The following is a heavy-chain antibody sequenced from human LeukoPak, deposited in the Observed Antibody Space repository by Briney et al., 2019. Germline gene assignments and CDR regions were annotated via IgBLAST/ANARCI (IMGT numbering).Heavy chain of an antibody. CDR1: GGSFSGYY. D-gene: IGHD3-10*01. CDR3: ASRGRPRGWFGP. Sequence: SETLSLTCAVYGGSFSGYYWSWIRQPPGKGLEWIGEINHSGRTNYNPFLKSRVTISVDTSKNQFSLKLSSVTAADTAVYYCASRGRPRGWFGPWGQGTLVTVSS. V-gene: IGHV4-34*01. J-gene: IGHJ5*02. CDR2: INHSGRT.